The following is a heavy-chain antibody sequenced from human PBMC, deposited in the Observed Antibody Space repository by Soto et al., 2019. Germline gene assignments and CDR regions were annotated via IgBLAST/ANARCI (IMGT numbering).Heavy chain of an antibody. J-gene: IGHJ4*02. CDR2: INHSGTS. V-gene: IGHV4-34*01. CDR1: GGSLSPYY. Sequence: SETLPLTCGVYGGSLSPYYLNWIRQTTGKGLEWIAEINHSGTSNYNPSLESRVSISVDTSKNHFSLRLSSVTAADTAVYYCARTYWSGWGRRLFDSWGQGALVTVSS. CDR3: ARTYWSGWGRRLFDS. D-gene: IGHD3-3*01.